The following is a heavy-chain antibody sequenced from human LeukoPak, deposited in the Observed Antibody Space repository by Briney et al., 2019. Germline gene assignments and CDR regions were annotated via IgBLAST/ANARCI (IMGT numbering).Heavy chain of an antibody. D-gene: IGHD6-19*01. V-gene: IGHV3-30*18. CDR1: GFTFSSYG. J-gene: IGHJ4*02. CDR2: ISYDGSNK. Sequence: GGSLRLSCAASGFTFSSYGMHWVRPAPGKGLEWVAVISYDGSNKYYADSVKGRFTISRDNSKNTLYLQMNSLRAEDTAVYYCAKIYSSGWDDYWGQGTLVTVSS. CDR3: AKIYSSGWDDY.